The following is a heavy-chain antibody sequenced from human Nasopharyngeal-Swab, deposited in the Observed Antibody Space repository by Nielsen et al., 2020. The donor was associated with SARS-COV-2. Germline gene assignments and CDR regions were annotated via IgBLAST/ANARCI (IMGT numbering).Heavy chain of an antibody. CDR3: AKPQYDSSGYYYEGYFDY. J-gene: IGHJ4*02. D-gene: IGHD3-22*01. CDR2: ISYDGSNK. V-gene: IGHV3-30*18. CDR1: GFTFSSYG. Sequence: GESLKISCAASGFTFSSYGMHWVRQAPGKGLEWVAVISYDGSNKYYADSVKGRFTISRDNSKNTLYLQMNSLRAEDTAVYYCAKPQYDSSGYYYEGYFDYWDQGTLVTVSS.